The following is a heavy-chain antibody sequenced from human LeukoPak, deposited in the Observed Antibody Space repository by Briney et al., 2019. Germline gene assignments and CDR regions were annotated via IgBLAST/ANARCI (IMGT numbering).Heavy chain of an antibody. V-gene: IGHV3-23*01. J-gene: IGHJ4*02. D-gene: IGHD2-2*01. CDR1: GFTFSSHT. CDR2: IGGSGDSI. CDR3: AKGGTVVPAAGYYFDY. Sequence: GGSLRLSCAASGFTFSSHTMSWVRQAPGKGLEWVSAIGGSGDSIYYADSVKGRFTISRDNSQNTLYLQMNSLRAEDTAVYYCAKGGTVVPAAGYYFDYWGQGTLVTVSS.